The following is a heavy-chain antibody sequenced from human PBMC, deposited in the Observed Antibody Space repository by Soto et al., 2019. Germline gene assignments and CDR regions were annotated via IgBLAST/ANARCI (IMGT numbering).Heavy chain of an antibody. Sequence: GGSLRLSCAASGFTFSSYAMSWVRQAPGKGLEWVSAISGSGGSTYYADSVKGRFTISRDNSKNTLYLQMNSLRAEDTAVYYCAKTPVGYYDFWSGYYTEPFDYWGQGTLVTVSS. CDR3: AKTPVGYYDFWSGYYTEPFDY. CDR2: ISGSGGST. D-gene: IGHD3-3*01. J-gene: IGHJ4*02. V-gene: IGHV3-23*01. CDR1: GFTFSSYA.